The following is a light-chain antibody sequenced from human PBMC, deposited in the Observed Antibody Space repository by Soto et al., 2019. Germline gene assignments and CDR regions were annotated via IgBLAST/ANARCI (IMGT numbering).Light chain of an antibody. V-gene: IGKV1-39*01. CDR2: AAS. CDR1: QSISSY. CDR3: QQSYSNPIT. J-gene: IGKJ5*01. Sequence: DSQMTQSPSSLFASGGDRVTITGRASQSISSYLNWYQPKKGKAPKILIYAASSLQSGVPSRFSGSGSWTDFTLTLSSLQTEDFETDYCQQSYSNPITFGQGTRLEI.